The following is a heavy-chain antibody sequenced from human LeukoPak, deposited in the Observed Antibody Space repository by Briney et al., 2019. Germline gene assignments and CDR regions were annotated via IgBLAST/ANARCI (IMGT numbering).Heavy chain of an antibody. CDR3: ATHPFDY. J-gene: IGHJ4*02. Sequence: GGSLRLSCAASGFTFSTYAMHWVRQAPGKGLEWVATISDDGTKQFYADAVKGRFTISRDNTKNTLHLQMSSLRTEDTAMYYWATHPFDYWGQGTLVIVSS. V-gene: IGHV3-30*04. CDR1: GFTFSTYA. CDR2: ISDDGTKQ.